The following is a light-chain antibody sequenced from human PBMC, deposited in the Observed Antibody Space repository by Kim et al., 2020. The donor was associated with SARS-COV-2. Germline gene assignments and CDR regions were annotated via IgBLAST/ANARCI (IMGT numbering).Light chain of an antibody. Sequence: EIVLTQSPGILSLSPGERATLSCRASQSVSSSYLAWYQQKPGQAPRLLIYGASSRATGIPDRFSGSGSGTDFTLTISRLEPEDFAVYYCQQYGSSTYTFGQGTKLEI. CDR2: GAS. J-gene: IGKJ2*01. CDR1: QSVSSSY. CDR3: QQYGSSTYT. V-gene: IGKV3-20*01.